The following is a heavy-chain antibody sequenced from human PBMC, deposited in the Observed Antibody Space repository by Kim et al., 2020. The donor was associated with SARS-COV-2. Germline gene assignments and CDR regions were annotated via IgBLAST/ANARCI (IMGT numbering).Heavy chain of an antibody. J-gene: IGHJ4*02. CDR1: GVSIISATYY. CDR3: AAAIAQPEYYFDY. V-gene: IGHV4-39*07. Sequence: SETLSLTCSVSGVSIISATYYWVWIRQSPGKGLQWIGSIYYTGSTYYNPSLESRVTVSEDTSRNHFSLKLSSVTAADTAVYYCAAAIAQPEYYFDYWGQGILVTVSS. D-gene: IGHD6-6*01. CDR2: IYYTGST.